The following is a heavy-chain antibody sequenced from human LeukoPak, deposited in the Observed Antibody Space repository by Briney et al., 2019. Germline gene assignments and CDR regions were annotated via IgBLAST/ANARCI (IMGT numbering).Heavy chain of an antibody. D-gene: IGHD2-15*01. CDR3: ARALGYCSGGSCTRGYNWFDP. J-gene: IGHJ5*02. CDR2: MYYSGST. Sequence: SETLSLTCIVSGGSISSSDYYWGWIRQPPGTGLEWVGSMYYSGSTYYNPSLKSRVTISVDTSKNQFSLKLTFVTTADTAVYYCARALGYCSGGSCTRGYNWFDPWGQGTLVTVPS. CDR1: GGSISSSDYY. V-gene: IGHV4-39*01.